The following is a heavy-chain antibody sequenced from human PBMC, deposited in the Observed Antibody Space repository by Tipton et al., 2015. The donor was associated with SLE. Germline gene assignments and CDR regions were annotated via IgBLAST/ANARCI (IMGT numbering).Heavy chain of an antibody. CDR3: AKDAPDYDILTGYDY. CDR1: GFTFSNYA. J-gene: IGHJ4*02. D-gene: IGHD3-9*01. CDR2: ISDSGGNT. Sequence: SLRLSCAASGFTFSNYAMSWVRQAPGKGLEWVSTISDSGGNTYDADSVKGRFTISRDSSENTLFLQMNSLRAEDTAVYYCAKDAPDYDILTGYDYWGQGTLVTVSS. V-gene: IGHV3-23*01.